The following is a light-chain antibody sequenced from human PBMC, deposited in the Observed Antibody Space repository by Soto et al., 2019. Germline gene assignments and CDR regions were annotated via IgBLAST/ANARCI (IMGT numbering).Light chain of an antibody. V-gene: IGLV1-47*01. Sequence: QSVLTQPSSASGTPGQRVTISCSGSSSNIGSNYVYWYQQLPGTAPKLLIYRNNQRPSGVPDRFSGSKSGTSASLAISGLRSDDEEDYYCASWDDSLSGVVFGRGTKLTVL. CDR1: SSNIGSNY. J-gene: IGLJ2*01. CDR2: RNN. CDR3: ASWDDSLSGVV.